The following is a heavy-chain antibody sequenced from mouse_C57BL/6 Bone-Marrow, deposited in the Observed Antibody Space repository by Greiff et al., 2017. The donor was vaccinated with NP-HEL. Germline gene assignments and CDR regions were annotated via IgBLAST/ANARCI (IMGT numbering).Heavy chain of an antibody. J-gene: IGHJ4*01. Sequence: VHLVESGAELVRPGASVTLSCKASGYTFTDYEMHWVKQTPVHGLEWIGAIDPETGGTAYNQKFKGKAILTADKSSSTAYMELRSLTSEDSAVYYCTRRGGNYGEDAMDYWGQGTSVTVSS. V-gene: IGHV1-15*01. CDR3: TRRGGNYGEDAMDY. CDR1: GYTFTDYE. CDR2: IDPETGGT. D-gene: IGHD2-1*01.